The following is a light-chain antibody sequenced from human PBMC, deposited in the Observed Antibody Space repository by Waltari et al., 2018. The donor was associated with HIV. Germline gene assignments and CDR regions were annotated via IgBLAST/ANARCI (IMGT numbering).Light chain of an antibody. CDR1: SSNLGARSH. CDR2: RNS. Sequence: QSVLTQPPSVSAAPGPSATISCTASSSNLGARSHVNRYQQPPVTAPKLLTYRNSNRPSGVPDRFSGSKSGTSASLAITGLQAEDEADYYCQSYDSSLSGSVFGGGTKLTVL. V-gene: IGLV1-40*01. J-gene: IGLJ3*02. CDR3: QSYDSSLSGSV.